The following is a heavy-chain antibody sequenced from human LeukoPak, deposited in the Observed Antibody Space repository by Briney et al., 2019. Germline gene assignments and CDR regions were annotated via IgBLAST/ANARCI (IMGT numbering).Heavy chain of an antibody. CDR3: ASTRYTYGDFDY. CDR2: IYYSGST. J-gene: IGHJ4*02. V-gene: IGHV4-39*01. D-gene: IGHD5-18*01. CDR1: GGSISSSSYY. Sequence: PSETLSLTCSVSGGSISSSSYYWGWIRQPPGKGLEWIGSIYYSGSTYYNPSLKSRVTTSVDTSKNQFSLKLSSVTAADTGVYYCASTRYTYGDFDYWGQGTLVTVSS.